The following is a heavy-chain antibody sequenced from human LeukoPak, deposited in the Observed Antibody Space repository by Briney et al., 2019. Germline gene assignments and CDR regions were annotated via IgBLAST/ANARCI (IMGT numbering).Heavy chain of an antibody. D-gene: IGHD1-1*01. Sequence: SETLSLTCTVSGGSISSYYWSWIRQPPGKGLEWIGYIYYSGSTNYNPSLKSRVTISVDTSKNQFSLKLSSVTAADTAVYYCARERRPAAGYPGAFDIWGQGTMVTVSS. V-gene: IGHV4-59*01. J-gene: IGHJ3*02. CDR3: ARERRPAAGYPGAFDI. CDR1: GGSISSYY. CDR2: IYYSGST.